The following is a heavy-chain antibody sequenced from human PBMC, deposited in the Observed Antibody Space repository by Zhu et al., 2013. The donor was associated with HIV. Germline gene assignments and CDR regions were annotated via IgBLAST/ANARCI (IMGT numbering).Heavy chain of an antibody. Sequence: QVQLVQSGAEVKKPGASVKVSCKASGYTFTSYYMHWVRQAPGQGLEWMGIINPSGGSTSYAQKFQGRVTMTRDTSTSTVYMELSSLRSEDTAVYYCATSSRGYCSGGSCPGGAFDIVGPRDNGHRLF. CDR3: ATSSRGYCSGGSCPGGAFDI. D-gene: IGHD2-15*01. J-gene: IGHJ3*02. V-gene: IGHV1-46*01. CDR2: INPSGGST. CDR1: GYTFTSYY.